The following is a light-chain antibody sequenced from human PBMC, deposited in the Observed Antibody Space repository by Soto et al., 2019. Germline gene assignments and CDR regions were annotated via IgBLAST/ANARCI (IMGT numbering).Light chain of an antibody. CDR1: QSVRTW. CDR2: KAS. Sequence: DIQMTQSPSTLSASVGDRVTMTCRASQSVRTWVAWYQQKPGKAPNLLIYKASNLEDGVPSRFSGSGSATEFPLTISSLQPDDFATYYCLHYNSASAFGQGTKLEMK. V-gene: IGKV1-5*03. CDR3: LHYNSASA. J-gene: IGKJ2*01.